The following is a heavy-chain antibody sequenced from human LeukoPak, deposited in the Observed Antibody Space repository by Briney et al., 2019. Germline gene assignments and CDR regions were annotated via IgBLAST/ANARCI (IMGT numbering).Heavy chain of an antibody. CDR3: ARASLYSYGSFDY. Sequence: SGTLSLTCTVSGGSISSYYWSWIRQPPGKGLEWIGEINHSGSTNYNPSLKSRVTISVDTSKNQFSLKLSSVTAADTAVYYCARASLYSYGSFDYWGQGTLVTVSS. CDR1: GGSISSYY. V-gene: IGHV4-34*01. D-gene: IGHD5-18*01. J-gene: IGHJ4*02. CDR2: INHSGST.